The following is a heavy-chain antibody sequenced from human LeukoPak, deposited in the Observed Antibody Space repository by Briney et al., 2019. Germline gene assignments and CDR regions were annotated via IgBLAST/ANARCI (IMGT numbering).Heavy chain of an antibody. CDR2: IYSSGSV. J-gene: IGHJ4*02. V-gene: IGHV4-4*07. CDR1: GGSISDDY. Sequence: SETLSLTCTISGGSISDDYWNWIRQPPGKGLEWTGRIYSSGSVSYSPSLMSRVTMSIDTSKNQFSLKLSSVTAADTAVYYCAGGGTSTWYSGDYWGQGALVTVSS. D-gene: IGHD6-13*01. CDR3: AGGGTSTWYSGDY.